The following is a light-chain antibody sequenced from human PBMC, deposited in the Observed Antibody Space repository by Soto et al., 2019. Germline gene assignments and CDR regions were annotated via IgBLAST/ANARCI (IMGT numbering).Light chain of an antibody. J-gene: IGKJ1*01. CDR1: QSISSY. V-gene: IGKV1-39*01. Sequence: DIQMTQSPSSLSASVGDRVTITCRASQSISSYLNWYQQKPGKXPXXLIYAASSLQSGVPSRFSGSGSGTDFTLTISSLQPEDFATDYCQQYDSYWTFGQGTKVDIK. CDR3: QQYDSYWT. CDR2: AAS.